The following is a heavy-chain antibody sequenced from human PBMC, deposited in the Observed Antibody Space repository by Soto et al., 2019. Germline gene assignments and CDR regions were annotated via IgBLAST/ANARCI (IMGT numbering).Heavy chain of an antibody. CDR2: ISYSGST. Sequence: SETLSLTCTVSGGSISSDSYYWGWIRQSPEKGLEWIASISYSGSTYYNPTLKSRLIISVDTSENQFSLKLSSVTAADTAVYYCASSYGDYVSYWGQGTLVTVSS. CDR1: GGSISSDSYY. V-gene: IGHV4-39*01. CDR3: ASSYGDYVSY. D-gene: IGHD4-17*01. J-gene: IGHJ4*02.